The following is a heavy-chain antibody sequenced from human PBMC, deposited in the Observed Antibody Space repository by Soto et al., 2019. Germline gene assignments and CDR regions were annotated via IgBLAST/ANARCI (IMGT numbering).Heavy chain of an antibody. D-gene: IGHD3-10*01. CDR1: GFSLTTSGLG. J-gene: IGHJ5*02. CDR3: AHATRGEFDP. V-gene: IGHV2-5*02. CDR2: IYWDDDK. Sequence: QITLKESGPALVKPTQTLTLTCTFSGFSLTTSGLGVSWIRQPPGRALEWLALIYWDDDKRYSPSLKSRLTITKDTSKIQVVLTMTNMDPVDTATYFCAHATRGEFDPWGQGTLVTVSS.